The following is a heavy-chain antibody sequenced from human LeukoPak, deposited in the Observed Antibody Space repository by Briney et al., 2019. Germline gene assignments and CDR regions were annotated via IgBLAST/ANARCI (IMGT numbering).Heavy chain of an antibody. CDR1: GGTFNSYA. Sequence: ASVEVSCKASGGTFNSYAISWVRQAPGQGLEWMGGIIPIFGTANYAQKFQGRVTITTDESTSTAYMELSSLRSEDTAVYYCARGSPYYDILTGYSYYYYYYYVDVWGKGTTVTVSS. V-gene: IGHV1-69*05. CDR3: ARGSPYYDILTGYSYYYYYYYVDV. CDR2: IIPIFGTA. D-gene: IGHD3-9*01. J-gene: IGHJ6*03.